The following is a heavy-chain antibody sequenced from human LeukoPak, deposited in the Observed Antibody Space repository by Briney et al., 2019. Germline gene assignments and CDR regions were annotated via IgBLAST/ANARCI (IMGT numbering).Heavy chain of an antibody. CDR3: ARVPGVTRYFDS. V-gene: IGHV3-7*01. D-gene: IGHD4-23*01. Sequence: GGSLRLSCAASGFTFTCCWMRWVRQTPGKGLEWVASIKQDGSEKIYADSVKGRFTISRDNAKNSLYLQMNSLRAEDTAVYYCARVPGVTRYFDSWGQGILVTVSS. J-gene: IGHJ4*02. CDR2: IKQDGSEK. CDR1: GFTFTCCW.